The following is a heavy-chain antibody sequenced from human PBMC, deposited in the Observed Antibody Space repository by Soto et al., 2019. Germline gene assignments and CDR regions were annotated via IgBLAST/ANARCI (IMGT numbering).Heavy chain of an antibody. J-gene: IGHJ6*02. D-gene: IGHD6-6*01. V-gene: IGHV3-30*18. Sequence: PGGSLRLSCAASGFTFSSYGMHWVRQAPGKGLDWVAVISYDGSNKYYADSVKGRFTISRDNSKNTLYLQMNSLRAEDTAVYYCAKDIEIAARPKHYYYGMDVWGQGTTVTVSS. CDR1: GFTFSSYG. CDR2: ISYDGSNK. CDR3: AKDIEIAARPKHYYYGMDV.